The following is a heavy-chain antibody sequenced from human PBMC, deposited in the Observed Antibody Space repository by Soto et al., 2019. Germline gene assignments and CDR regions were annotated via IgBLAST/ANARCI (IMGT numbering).Heavy chain of an antibody. CDR1: NLYVREYF. Sequence: QVQPQLWGPGLLKPSETLSLNCGVFNLYVREYFWTWIRQPPGKGLEWLGEITRSGSTNYNPSPTSALTISLGTSTTQLSLRLNTVTAADIAVYYCGTGAELDYWGQGALVTLSS. CDR2: ITRSGST. V-gene: IGHV4-34*02. J-gene: IGHJ4*02. CDR3: GTGAELDY.